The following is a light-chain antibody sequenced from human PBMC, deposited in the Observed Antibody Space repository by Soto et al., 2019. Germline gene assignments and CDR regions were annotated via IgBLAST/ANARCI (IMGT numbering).Light chain of an antibody. J-gene: IGKJ1*01. CDR1: QSVRTY. CDR3: QQSYSTPWT. CDR2: GVS. V-gene: IGKV1-39*01. Sequence: DIQMTQSPSSLSASVGDRVTITCRASQSVRTYLNWYQQKPGKAPNLLIYGVSTLHSGVPSRFSGTGSGTDFTLTISSLQPEDFASYHCQQSYSTPWTFGPGTKVDIK.